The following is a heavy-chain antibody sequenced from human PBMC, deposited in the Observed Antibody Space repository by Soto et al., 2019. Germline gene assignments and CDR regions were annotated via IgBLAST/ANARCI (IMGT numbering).Heavy chain of an antibody. D-gene: IGHD3-22*01. J-gene: IGHJ4*02. CDR3: SPALLFTNSGYGPHS. V-gene: IGHV3-30*03. Sequence: PGGSLRLSCTASGFTFRNYAMHWVRQAPGKGLGWVAVISYDGSIKLYAGSVRGRFTISRDKYKNTLSLQKNSQRAEDTAAYYCSPALLFTNSGYGPHSWGQGALVTVSS. CDR1: GFTFRNYA. CDR2: ISYDGSIK.